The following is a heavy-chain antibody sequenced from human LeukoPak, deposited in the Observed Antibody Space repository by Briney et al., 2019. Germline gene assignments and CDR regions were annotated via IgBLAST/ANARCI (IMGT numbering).Heavy chain of an antibody. CDR1: GGSISSYY. CDR3: ARDGYYYGMDV. Sequence: SETLSLTCTVSGGSISSYYWSWIRQPPGKGLEWIGYIYYSGSTNYNPSLKSRVTISVDTSKNQFSLKLSSVTAADTAVYYCARDGYYYGMDVWGQGTTVTVSS. J-gene: IGHJ6*02. CDR2: IYYSGST. V-gene: IGHV4-59*01.